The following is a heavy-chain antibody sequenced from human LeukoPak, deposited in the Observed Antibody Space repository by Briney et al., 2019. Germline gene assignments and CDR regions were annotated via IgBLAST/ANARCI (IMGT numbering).Heavy chain of an antibody. CDR1: GGSISSYY. CDR3: ARDGYYYGMDV. Sequence: SETLSLTCTVSGGSISSYYWSWIRQPPGKGLEWIGYIYYSGSTNYNPSLKSRVTISVDTSKNQFSLKLSSVTAADTAVYYCARDGYYYGMDVWGQGTTVTVSS. J-gene: IGHJ6*02. CDR2: IYYSGST. V-gene: IGHV4-59*01.